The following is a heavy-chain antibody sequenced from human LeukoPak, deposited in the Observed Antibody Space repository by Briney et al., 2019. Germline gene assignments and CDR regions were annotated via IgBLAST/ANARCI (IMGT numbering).Heavy chain of an antibody. J-gene: IGHJ5*02. V-gene: IGHV4-59*11. CDR3: ARQTGRFDP. CDR1: GGSLNSHY. Sequence: TPSETLSLXCTVSGGSLNSHYWAWIRQPPGKELEWIGYIYYNGNTNYNPSLKSRVTISVDTSKNQFSLRLISVTAADTAVYYCARQTGRFDPWGQGTLVTVSS. CDR2: IYYNGNT.